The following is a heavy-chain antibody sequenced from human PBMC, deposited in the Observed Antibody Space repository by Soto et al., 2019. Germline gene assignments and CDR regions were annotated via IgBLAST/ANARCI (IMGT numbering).Heavy chain of an antibody. D-gene: IGHD1-26*01. Sequence: GASVKISCKASGYTFSTYSIVWVRQAPGEGLEWMGGIIPIFGTANYAQKFQDRVTITADKSTNTAFMELSSLKSEDTAMYYCASSSGNNYGVGTNYYFDYWGQGTLVTVSS. J-gene: IGHJ4*02. CDR2: IIPIFGTA. CDR1: GYTFSTYS. V-gene: IGHV1-69*06. CDR3: ASSSGNNYGVGTNYYFDY.